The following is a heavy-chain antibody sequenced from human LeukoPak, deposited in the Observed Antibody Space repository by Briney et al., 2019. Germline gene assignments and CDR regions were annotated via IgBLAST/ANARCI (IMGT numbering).Heavy chain of an antibody. V-gene: IGHV3-7*03. J-gene: IGHJ4*02. CDR1: GFTFSSYA. D-gene: IGHD3-16*01. Sequence: PGGSLRLSCAASGFTFSSYAMSWVRQAPGKGLEWVANIKQDGSGKYYVDSVKGRFTISRDNAKNSLYLQMNSLRAEDTAVYYCARDPGEDYWGQGTLVTVSS. CDR3: ARDPGEDY. CDR2: IKQDGSGK.